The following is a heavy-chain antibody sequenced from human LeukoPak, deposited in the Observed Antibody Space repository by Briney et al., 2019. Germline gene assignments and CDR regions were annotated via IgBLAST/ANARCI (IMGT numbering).Heavy chain of an antibody. Sequence: GGSLRLSCAASGFTFSSYAMSWVRQAPEKGLEWVSTISGSGGGTYYAGSVKGRFTISRDDSKNTLYLQMNSLRAEDTAVYYCVKDLGRYRNNCFDYWGQGTLVTVSP. CDR2: ISGSGGGT. V-gene: IGHV3-23*01. CDR1: GFTFSSYA. D-gene: IGHD1-26*01. J-gene: IGHJ4*02. CDR3: VKDLGRYRNNCFDY.